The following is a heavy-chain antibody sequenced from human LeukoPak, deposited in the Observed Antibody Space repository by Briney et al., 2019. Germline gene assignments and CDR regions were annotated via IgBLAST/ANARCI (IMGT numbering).Heavy chain of an antibody. J-gene: IGHJ5*02. D-gene: IGHD2-2*01. Sequence: SETLSLTCTVSGGSISSSSYYWGWIRQPPGKGLEWIGSIYYSGSTYYNPSLKSRVTISVDTSKNQFSLKLSSVTAADTAVYYCARHTMALQYQLLAWFDPWGQGTLVTVSS. CDR2: IYYSGST. V-gene: IGHV4-39*01. CDR3: ARHTMALQYQLLAWFDP. CDR1: GGSISSSSYY.